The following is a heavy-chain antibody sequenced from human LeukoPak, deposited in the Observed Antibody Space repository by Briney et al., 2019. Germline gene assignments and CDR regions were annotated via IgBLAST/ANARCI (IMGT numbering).Heavy chain of an antibody. Sequence: PGGSLRLSCMLSGVTFTNAWISWVRQAPGKGLEWVGRIKSKTDGGTTDYAAPVKGRFTISRDDSKNTLYLQMNSLKTEDTAVYYCNTEDYGGNGEYFQHWGQGTLVTVSS. V-gene: IGHV3-15*01. J-gene: IGHJ1*01. CDR2: IKSKTDGGTT. CDR1: GVTFTNAW. D-gene: IGHD4-23*01. CDR3: NTEDYGGNGEYFQH.